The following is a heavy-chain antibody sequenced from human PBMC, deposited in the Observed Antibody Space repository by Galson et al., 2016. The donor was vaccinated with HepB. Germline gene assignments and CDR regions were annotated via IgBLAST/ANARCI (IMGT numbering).Heavy chain of an antibody. CDR3: GRELGS. J-gene: IGHJ4*02. Sequence: TLSLTCIVSGDSIISDSYHYWSWIRQPVGKGLEWVGLIYTTGSTSYNPSLKSRLTMSLDTSKNQFYLELGPVTAADTAIYYCGRELGSWGQGTLVTV. D-gene: IGHD3-16*01. CDR2: IYTTGST. CDR1: GDSIISDSYHY. V-gene: IGHV4-61*02.